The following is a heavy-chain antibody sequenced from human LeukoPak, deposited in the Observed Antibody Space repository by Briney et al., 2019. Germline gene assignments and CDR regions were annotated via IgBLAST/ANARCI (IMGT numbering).Heavy chain of an antibody. CDR2: INNDGSDT. CDR3: VRGSFGPDI. CDR1: GGSFSGYY. D-gene: IGHD3/OR15-3a*01. V-gene: IGHV3-74*01. Sequence: PSETLSLTCAVYGGSFSGYYWSWIRQPPGKGLEWVSRINNDGSDTTYADPVKGRFTMSRDNAKNMLYLQMNSLRAEDTAVYYCVRGSFGPDIWGQGTMVIVSS. J-gene: IGHJ3*02.